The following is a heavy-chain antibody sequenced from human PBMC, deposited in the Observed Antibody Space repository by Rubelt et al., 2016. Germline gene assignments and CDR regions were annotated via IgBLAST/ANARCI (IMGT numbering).Heavy chain of an antibody. CDR3: ARHHDTTDAFDI. Sequence: QVQLQQWGAGLLKPSETLSLTCAVYGGSFSGYYWSWIRQPPGKGLEWIGEINHSGSTNYNPSLKSRVTISVDTSKNQFSLKLSSVTAADTAVYYCARHHDTTDAFDIWGQGTMVTVSS. CDR2: INHSGST. V-gene: IGHV4-34*01. CDR1: GGSFSGYY. D-gene: IGHD1-26*01. J-gene: IGHJ3*02.